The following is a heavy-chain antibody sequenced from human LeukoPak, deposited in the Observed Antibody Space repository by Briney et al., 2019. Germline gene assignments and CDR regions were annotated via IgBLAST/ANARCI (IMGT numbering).Heavy chain of an antibody. V-gene: IGHV4-59*01. CDR1: GDSLSTYY. J-gene: IGHJ4*02. Sequence: SETLSLTCSVSGDSLSTYYWSWIRQPPGKGLEWIGYVYYSGSTDYNPSLKSRVTISVDTSKRQFSLNLKSVTAADTAVYYCSASNQLWLRGLCDYWGQGTLVTVSS. CDR2: VYYSGST. D-gene: IGHD3-22*01. CDR3: SASNQLWLRGLCDY.